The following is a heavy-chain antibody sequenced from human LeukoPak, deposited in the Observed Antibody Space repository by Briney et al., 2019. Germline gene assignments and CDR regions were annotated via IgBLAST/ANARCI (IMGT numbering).Heavy chain of an antibody. Sequence: GGSLRLSCAASGFTFSSYSMNWVRQAPGKGLEWVSSISSSSSYIYYADSVKGRFTISRDNAKNSLYLQMNSLRAEDTAVYYCARDIYEITMLRGADTYHYYVMDVWGQGTTVTVSS. V-gene: IGHV3-21*01. CDR1: GFTFSSYS. CDR3: ARDIYEITMLRGADTYHYYVMDV. CDR2: ISSSSSYI. D-gene: IGHD3-10*01. J-gene: IGHJ6*02.